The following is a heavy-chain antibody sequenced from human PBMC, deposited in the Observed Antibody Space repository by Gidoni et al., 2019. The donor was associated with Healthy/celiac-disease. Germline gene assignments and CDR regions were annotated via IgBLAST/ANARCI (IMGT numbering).Heavy chain of an antibody. D-gene: IGHD1-26*01. CDR1: GFSLSTRGVG. V-gene: IGHV2-5*02. CDR2: IYWDDDK. CDR3: AHTTIGWELLYYYFDY. Sequence: QITLKESGPTLVKPTQPLTLTCPFSGFSLSTRGVGVGWIRQPPGKALEWLALIYWDDDKRYSPSLKSRLTITKDTSKNQVVLTMTNMDPVDTATYYCAHTTIGWELLYYYFDYWGQGTLVTVSS. J-gene: IGHJ4*02.